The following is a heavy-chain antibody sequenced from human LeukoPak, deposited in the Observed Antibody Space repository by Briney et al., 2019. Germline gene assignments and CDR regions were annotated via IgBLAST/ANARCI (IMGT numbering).Heavy chain of an antibody. CDR3: AREYSSSSEVFDY. Sequence: SETLSLTCTVSGGSISSYYWSWIRQPPGKGLEWIGYIYYSGSTNYNPSLKSRVTISVDTSKDQFSLKLSSVTAADTAVYYCAREYSSSSEVFDYWGQGTLVTVSS. D-gene: IGHD6-6*01. CDR1: GGSISSYY. V-gene: IGHV4-59*01. J-gene: IGHJ4*02. CDR2: IYYSGST.